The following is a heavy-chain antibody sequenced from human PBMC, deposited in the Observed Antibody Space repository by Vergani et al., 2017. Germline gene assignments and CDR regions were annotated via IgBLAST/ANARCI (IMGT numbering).Heavy chain of an antibody. CDR1: GGTFTDHY. Sequence: VQLVQPGAEVKKPGSSVKVSCKASGGTFTDHYMHWVKQPPGKGLEWMGLVDPEDGETIYAEKFKGRVTIAADTSTDTAHLELSSLRSEDTAVYYCATPQTVTTGGMEVWGQGTTVIVSS. J-gene: IGHJ6*02. V-gene: IGHV1-69-2*01. CDR2: VDPEDGET. D-gene: IGHD4-17*01. CDR3: ATPQTVTTGGMEV.